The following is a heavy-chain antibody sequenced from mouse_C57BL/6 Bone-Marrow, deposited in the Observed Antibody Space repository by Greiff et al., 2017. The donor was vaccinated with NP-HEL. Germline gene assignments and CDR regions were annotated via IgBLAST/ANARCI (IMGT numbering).Heavy chain of an antibody. CDR2: IYPGSGNT. D-gene: IGHD1-1*01. Sequence: QVQLQQSGAELVRPGASVKLSCKASGYTFTDYYINWVKQRPGQGLEWIARIYPGSGNTYYNEKFKGKATLTAEKSSSTAYMQLSSLTSEDSAVYFCARTIYYGSSSYFDYWGQGTTLTVSS. J-gene: IGHJ2*01. CDR1: GYTFTDYY. V-gene: IGHV1-76*01. CDR3: ARTIYYGSSSYFDY.